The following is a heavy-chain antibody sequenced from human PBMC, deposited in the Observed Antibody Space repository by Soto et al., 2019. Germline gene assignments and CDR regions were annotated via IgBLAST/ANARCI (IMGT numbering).Heavy chain of an antibody. CDR1: GGSIDSSNYY. V-gene: IGHV4-39*01. D-gene: IGHD3-22*01. Sequence: QLQLQESGPGLVKPSETLSLTCTASGGSIDSSNYYWDWIRQPPGKGLEWIGTIYYNGNAYYNPSLKSRVTMSVDTAKNQFSLKLISVTAADTAVYYCARHFVAVVIKGWGYWGQGTLVTVSS. CDR3: ARHFVAVVIKGWGY. CDR2: IYYNGNA. J-gene: IGHJ4*02.